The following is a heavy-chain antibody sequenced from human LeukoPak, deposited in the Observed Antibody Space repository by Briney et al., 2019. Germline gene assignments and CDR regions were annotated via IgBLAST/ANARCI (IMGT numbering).Heavy chain of an antibody. D-gene: IGHD2-15*01. V-gene: IGHV1-8*01. CDR2: MNPNSGNT. Sequence: GASVKVSCKASGYTFTSYDINWVRQATGQGLEWMGWMNPNSGNTGYAQKFQGRVTMTRNTSISTAYMELSSLRSEDTAVYYCARERDVHCSGGSCYQLYNWFDPWGQGTLVTVSS. CDR1: GYTFTSYD. CDR3: ARERDVHCSGGSCYQLYNWFDP. J-gene: IGHJ5*02.